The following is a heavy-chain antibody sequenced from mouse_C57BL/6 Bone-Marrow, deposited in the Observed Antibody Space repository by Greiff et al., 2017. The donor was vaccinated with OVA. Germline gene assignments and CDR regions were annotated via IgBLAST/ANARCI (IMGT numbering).Heavy chain of an antibody. V-gene: IGHV1-5*01. D-gene: IGHD2-3*01. CDR3: TRYGWLLYYYAMDY. CDR1: GYTFTSYW. Sequence: VQLQQSGTVLARPGASVKMSCKTSGYTFTSYWMHWVKQRPGQGLEWIGAIYPGNSDTSYNQKFKGKAKLTAVTSASTAYMELSSLTNEDSAVYYCTRYGWLLYYYAMDYWGQGTSVTVSS. J-gene: IGHJ4*01. CDR2: IYPGNSDT.